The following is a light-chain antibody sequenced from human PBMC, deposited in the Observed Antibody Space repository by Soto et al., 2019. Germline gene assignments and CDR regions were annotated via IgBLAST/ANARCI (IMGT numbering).Light chain of an antibody. CDR2: AAS. Sequence: EIVLTQSPATLSLSPGERATLSCRASQSVSNYLAWYQQKPGQAPRLLIYAASTRATGVPARFSGGGSGAEYTLTISSLQSEDFAVYYCQQYDKWPRTFGQGTKVDIK. V-gene: IGKV3-15*01. CDR3: QQYDKWPRT. J-gene: IGKJ1*01. CDR1: QSVSNY.